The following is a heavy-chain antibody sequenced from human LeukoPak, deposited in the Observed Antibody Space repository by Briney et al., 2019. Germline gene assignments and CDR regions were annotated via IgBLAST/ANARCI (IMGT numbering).Heavy chain of an antibody. CDR3: AKDSAFYYIDV. V-gene: IGHV3-21*01. J-gene: IGHJ6*03. CDR1: GFTFSSYS. CDR2: ISSSSSYI. D-gene: IGHD3-10*01. Sequence: GGSLRLSCAASGFTFSSYSMNWVRQAPGKGLEWVSSISSSSSYIYYADSVKGRFTISRDNAKNSLYLQMNSLKGDDTAVYYCAKDSAFYYIDVWGKGTTVIISS.